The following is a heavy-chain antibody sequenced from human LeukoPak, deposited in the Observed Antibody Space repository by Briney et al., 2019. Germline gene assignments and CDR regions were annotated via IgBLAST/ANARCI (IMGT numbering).Heavy chain of an antibody. D-gene: IGHD6-13*01. J-gene: IGHJ4*02. CDR1: GYSFANSW. CDR2: IYPGNSYT. CDR3: ARSAAGSSWYDY. V-gene: IGHV5-51*01. Sequence: GEPLKISCKGSGYSFANSWIGWVRQMPGKGLEWMGIIYPGNSYTGYSPSFQGQVTISADKSITTAYLHWSSLKASDTAMYYCARSAAGSSWYDYWGQGTLVTVSS.